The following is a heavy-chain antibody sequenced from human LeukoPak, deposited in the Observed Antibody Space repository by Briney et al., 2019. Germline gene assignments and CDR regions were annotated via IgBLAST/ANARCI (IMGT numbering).Heavy chain of an antibody. Sequence: ASVKVSCKASGGTFSSYAISWVRQAPGQGLEWMGGIIPIFGTTNYAQKFQGRVTMTEDTSTDTAYMELSSLRSEDTAVYYCATGPLGYYDSSGYYASLDYWGQGTLVTVSS. CDR1: GGTFSSYA. CDR3: ATGPLGYYDSSGYYASLDY. V-gene: IGHV1-69*06. J-gene: IGHJ4*02. D-gene: IGHD3-22*01. CDR2: IIPIFGTT.